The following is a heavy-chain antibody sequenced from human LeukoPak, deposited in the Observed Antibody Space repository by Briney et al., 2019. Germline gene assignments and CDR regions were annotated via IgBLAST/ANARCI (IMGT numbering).Heavy chain of an antibody. CDR1: GYSISSGYY. V-gene: IGHV4-61*01. CDR3: ARDGAHKNHYYSYYYMDV. J-gene: IGHJ6*03. D-gene: IGHD3-16*01. CDR2: IYYSGST. Sequence: SETLSLTCTVSGYSISSGYYWNWIRQPPGKGLEWIGYIYYSGSTNYNPSLKSRVTISLDTSKNQFSLKLSSVTAADTAVYYCARDGAHKNHYYSYYYMDVWGKGTTVTVSS.